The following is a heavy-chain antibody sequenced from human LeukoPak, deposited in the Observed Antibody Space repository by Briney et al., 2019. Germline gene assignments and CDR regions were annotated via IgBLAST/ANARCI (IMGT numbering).Heavy chain of an antibody. CDR1: GFTFSSYG. D-gene: IGHD1-26*01. J-gene: IGHJ4*02. CDR3: ARDSGSYSDY. V-gene: IGHV3-30*03. CDR2: ISNDGSKK. Sequence: GTSLRLSCAASGFTFSSYGMHWVRQAPGKGLEWVAVISNDGSKKYYVDSVKGRFTISRDNSKNTLSLQMNSLRAEDAAVYYCARDSGSYSDYWGQGTLVTVSS.